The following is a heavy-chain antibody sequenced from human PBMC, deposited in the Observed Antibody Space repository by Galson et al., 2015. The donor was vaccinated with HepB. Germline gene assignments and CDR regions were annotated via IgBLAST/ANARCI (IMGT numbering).Heavy chain of an antibody. CDR2: ISSSSSTI. J-gene: IGHJ6*02. D-gene: IGHD2-15*01. V-gene: IGHV3-11*01. CDR1: GFTFSNAW. Sequence: SLRLSCAASGFTFSNAWMSWVRQAPGKGLEWVSYISSSSSTIYYADSVKGRFTISRDNSRNSLYLQMNSLRAEDTALYYCAKDGRYCSGGSCYPGPYYYYYYGMDVWGQGTTVTVSS. CDR3: AKDGRYCSGGSCYPGPYYYYYYGMDV.